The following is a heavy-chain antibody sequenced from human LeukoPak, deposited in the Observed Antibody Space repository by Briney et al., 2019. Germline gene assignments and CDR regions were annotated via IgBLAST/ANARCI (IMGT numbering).Heavy chain of an antibody. Sequence: ASVKASCKVSGYTLTELSMHWVRQAPGKGLEWMGGFDPEDGETIYAQKFQGRVTMTEDTSTDTAYMELSSLRSEDTAVYYCATERFGGREIQHWGQGTLVTVSS. CDR1: GYTLTELS. D-gene: IGHD3-10*01. CDR3: ATERFGGREIQH. J-gene: IGHJ1*01. V-gene: IGHV1-24*01. CDR2: FDPEDGET.